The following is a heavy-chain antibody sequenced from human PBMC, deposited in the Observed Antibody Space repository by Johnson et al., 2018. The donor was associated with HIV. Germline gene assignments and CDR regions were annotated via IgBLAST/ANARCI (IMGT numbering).Heavy chain of an antibody. J-gene: IGHJ3*02. CDR1: GFTFSSYD. CDR3: ARGRDGYNLDAFDI. V-gene: IGHV3-30*14. CDR2: ISYDGSNK. D-gene: IGHD5-24*01. Sequence: QVQLVESGGGLVQPGGSLRLSCAASGFTFSSYDMHWVRQATGQGLEWVAVISYDGSNKYYADSVKGRFTISRDNSKNTPYLQMNSLRAEDTTVYYCARGRDGYNLDAFDIWGQGTMVTVSS.